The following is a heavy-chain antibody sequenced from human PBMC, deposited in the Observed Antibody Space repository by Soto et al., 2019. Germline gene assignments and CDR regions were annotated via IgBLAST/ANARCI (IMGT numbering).Heavy chain of an antibody. V-gene: IGHV3-23*01. CDR1: GFTFSSYA. J-gene: IGHJ4*02. Sequence: EVQLLESGGGLVQPGGSLRLSCAASGFTFSSYAMSWVRQAPGKGLEWVSALSGGGDSTYYADSVKGRFTISRDNSKNTLYLQMNSLRVDDTAVYYCAKEDDYYGSGPGFNWGQGTLVTVSS. D-gene: IGHD3-10*01. CDR3: AKEDDYYGSGPGFN. CDR2: LSGGGDST.